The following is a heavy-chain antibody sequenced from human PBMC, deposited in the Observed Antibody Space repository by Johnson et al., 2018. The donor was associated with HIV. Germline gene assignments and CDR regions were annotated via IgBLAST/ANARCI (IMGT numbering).Heavy chain of an antibody. J-gene: IGHJ3*02. CDR3: ARDRPSKWLRSNDDVFDI. Sequence: QVQLVESGGGVVQPGRSLRLSCAASGFTFSNYAMHWVRQAPGKGLEWVAVISYDGSNKYYAASVKGRFTISRDTSKNTLYLQMNGLRAEDMAVYYCARDRPSKWLRSNDDVFDIWGQGTMVTVSS. CDR2: ISYDGSNK. V-gene: IGHV3-30-3*01. CDR1: GFTFSNYA. D-gene: IGHD5-12*01.